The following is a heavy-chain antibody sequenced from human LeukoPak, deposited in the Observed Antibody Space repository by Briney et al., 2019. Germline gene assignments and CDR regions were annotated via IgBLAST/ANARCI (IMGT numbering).Heavy chain of an antibody. D-gene: IGHD3-22*01. V-gene: IGHV3-23*01. CDR1: GITLSNYS. CDR2: ISDSGGRT. Sequence: GGALRLSCAVSGITLSNYSMSWVRPAPGKGLEWVAGISDSGGRTNYADSVKGRFTISRDNPKNTLYLQMNSLRAEDTAVYFCAKRGVVIRVILVGFHKEAYYFDSWGQGALVTASS. CDR3: AKRGVVIRVILVGFHKEAYYFDS. J-gene: IGHJ4*02.